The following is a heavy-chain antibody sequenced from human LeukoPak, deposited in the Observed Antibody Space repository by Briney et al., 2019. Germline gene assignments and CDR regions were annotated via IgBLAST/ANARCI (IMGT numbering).Heavy chain of an antibody. D-gene: IGHD1-26*01. V-gene: IGHV5-51*01. CDR1: GYRFTNYW. CDR3: ARRIVGAQTHCFDS. Sequence: GESLKISCQGSGYRFTNYWIAWVRQMPGKGLEWVGIIYPGDSATRYSPSFQGQVTISADKSISTAYLQWSRLKASDTATYYCARRIVGAQTHCFDSWGQGTVVTVSS. J-gene: IGHJ4*02. CDR2: IYPGDSAT.